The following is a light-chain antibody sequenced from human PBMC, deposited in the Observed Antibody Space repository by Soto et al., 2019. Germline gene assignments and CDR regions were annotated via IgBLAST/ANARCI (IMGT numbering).Light chain of an antibody. J-gene: IGKJ1*01. CDR2: GAS. CDR3: QQYSSPPRT. Sequence: EIVLTQSPGSLSLSPGERATLSCRASQSVSSYLAWYQQKPGQAPRLLIYGASSRATGFPDRFSGSGSGTDFSLTISRLEPEDFAVYYCQQYSSPPRTFGQGTKVEIK. CDR1: QSVSSY. V-gene: IGKV3-20*01.